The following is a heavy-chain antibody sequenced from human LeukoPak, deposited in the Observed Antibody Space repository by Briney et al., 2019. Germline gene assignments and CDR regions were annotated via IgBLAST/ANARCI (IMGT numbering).Heavy chain of an antibody. CDR2: ISYDGSNK. Sequence: GRSLRLSCAASGFTFSSYGMHRVRQAPGKGLEWVAVISYDGSNKYYADSVKGRFTISRDNSKNTLYLQMNSLRAEDTAVYYCAKNLGLAVAGTLGYWGQGTLVTVSS. CDR1: GFTFSSYG. V-gene: IGHV3-30*18. CDR3: AKNLGLAVAGTLGY. D-gene: IGHD6-19*01. J-gene: IGHJ4*02.